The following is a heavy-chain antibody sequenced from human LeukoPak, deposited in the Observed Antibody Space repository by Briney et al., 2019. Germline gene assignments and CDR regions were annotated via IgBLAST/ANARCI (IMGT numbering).Heavy chain of an antibody. CDR2: ISATGST. V-gene: IGHV4-4*09. CDR1: GSSINNYY. CDR3: ARLTEYQLTYRFYGFDY. Sequence: PSDTLSLTCAVSGSSINNYYWSWIRQPPGKGLEWIGYISATGSTNYNPSLKSRVTISIDTSKKQFSLNMNSATAADTAVYHCARLTEYQLTYRFYGFDYWGQGTRVTVS. D-gene: IGHD3-16*02. J-gene: IGHJ3*01.